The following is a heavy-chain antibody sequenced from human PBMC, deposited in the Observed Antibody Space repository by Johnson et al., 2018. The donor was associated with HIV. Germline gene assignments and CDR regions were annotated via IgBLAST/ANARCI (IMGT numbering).Heavy chain of an antibody. CDR3: ARGLDSGSSWFGAFDI. D-gene: IGHD6-13*01. CDR2: IYSGVST. J-gene: IGHJ3*02. V-gene: IGHV3-66*01. Sequence: EQLVESGGGLVQPGGSLRLSCAASGFTFSDYYTTWVRQAPGEGLEWVSVIYSGVSTYYADSVKGRFTISRDKSKNTLYLQMNSLTAEDTAVYYCARGLDSGSSWFGAFDIWGQGTMVTVSS. CDR1: GFTFSDYY.